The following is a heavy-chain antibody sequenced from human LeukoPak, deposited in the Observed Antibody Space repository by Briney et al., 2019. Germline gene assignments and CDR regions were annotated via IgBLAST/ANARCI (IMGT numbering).Heavy chain of an antibody. J-gene: IGHJ4*02. D-gene: IGHD3-10*01. CDR1: GYTFTGYY. CDR2: INPNSGGT. Sequence: ASVKVSCKASGYTFTGYYMHWVRQAPGQGLEWMGWINPNSGGTNYAQKFQGRVTMTRDTSISTAYMELSRLRSDDTAVYYCATPTGPYGSGSSWLAYWGQRTLVTVSS. CDR3: ATPTGPYGSGSSWLAY. V-gene: IGHV1-2*02.